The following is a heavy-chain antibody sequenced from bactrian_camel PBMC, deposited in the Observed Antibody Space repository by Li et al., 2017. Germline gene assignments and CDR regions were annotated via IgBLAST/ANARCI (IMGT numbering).Heavy chain of an antibody. J-gene: IGHJ4*01. CDR2: ILTDGSKT. D-gene: IGHD2*01. V-gene: IGHV3S1*01. CDR3: AKSSVGSLEF. CDR1: GFTFSSYW. Sequence: HVQLVESGGGSVQAGGSLRLSCAASGFTFSSYWMYWVRQAPGKGLEWVSSILTDGSKTYYSDSVKGRFTISRDNAKNTLYLQLNSLKTEDTAMYYCAKSSVGSLEFGGQGTQVTVS.